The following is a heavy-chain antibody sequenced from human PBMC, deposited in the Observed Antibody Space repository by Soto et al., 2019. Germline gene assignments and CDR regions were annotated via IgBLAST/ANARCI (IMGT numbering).Heavy chain of an antibody. Sequence: SVKVSCKASGGTFSSYSISWVRQAPGQGLEWMGGIIPIFGTANYAQKFQGRVTITADESTSTAYMELSSLRSEDTAVYYCARYPMGKAVAGAPRYGMDVWGQGTTVTVSS. CDR1: GGTFSSYS. CDR2: IIPIFGTA. J-gene: IGHJ6*02. V-gene: IGHV1-69*13. D-gene: IGHD6-19*01. CDR3: ARYPMGKAVAGAPRYGMDV.